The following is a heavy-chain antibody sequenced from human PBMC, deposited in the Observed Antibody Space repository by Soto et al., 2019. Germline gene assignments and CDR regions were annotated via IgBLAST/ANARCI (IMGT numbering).Heavy chain of an antibody. CDR1: GGSISSSSYY. D-gene: IGHD6-19*01. V-gene: IGHV4-39*01. Sequence: SETLSLTCTASGGSISSSSYYWGWIRQPPGKGLEWIGSIYYSGSTYYNPSLKSRVTISVDTSKNQFSLKLSSVTAADTAVYYCARSPTDSSGFLFDYWGQGTLVTVSS. CDR3: ARSPTDSSGFLFDY. J-gene: IGHJ4*02. CDR2: IYYSGST.